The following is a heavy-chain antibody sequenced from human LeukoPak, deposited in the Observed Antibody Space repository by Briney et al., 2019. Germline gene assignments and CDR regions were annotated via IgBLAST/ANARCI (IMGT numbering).Heavy chain of an antibody. CDR3: ARGEGRELLWFGELLIHFNDAFDI. D-gene: IGHD3-10*01. J-gene: IGHJ3*02. CDR1: GFTFSSYS. Sequence: PGGSLRLSCAASGFTFSSYSMNWVRQAPGKGLEWVSSISDSSSYIYYADSVKGRFTISRDNAKSSLYLQMNSLRAEDTAVYYCARGEGRELLWFGELLIHFNDAFDIWGQGTMVTVSS. V-gene: IGHV3-21*06. CDR2: ISDSSSYI.